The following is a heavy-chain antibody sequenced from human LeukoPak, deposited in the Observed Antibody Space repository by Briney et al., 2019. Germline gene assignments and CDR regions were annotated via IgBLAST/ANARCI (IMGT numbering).Heavy chain of an antibody. CDR1: GFTFGDYA. CDR2: IRSKAYGGTT. J-gene: IGHJ4*02. D-gene: IGHD3-10*01. V-gene: IGHV3-49*04. CDR3: TREEAGRILYGSGSYYPHFDF. Sequence: PGGSLRLSCTASGFTFGDYAMNWVRQAPGKGLEWVGFIRSKAYGGTTEYAASVKGRFTISRDDSKSIAYLQMNSLKTEDTAVYCCTREEAGRILYGSGSYYPHFDFWGQGTLVTVSS.